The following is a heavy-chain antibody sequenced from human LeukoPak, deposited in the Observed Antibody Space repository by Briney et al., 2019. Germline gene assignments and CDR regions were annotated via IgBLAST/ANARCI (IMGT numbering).Heavy chain of an antibody. CDR2: ITSSSSYI. CDR3: ARDPYSGNYGNYYYYYMDV. D-gene: IGHD1-26*01. Sequence: GESLRLSCAASGFTFSSYNMNWVRQAPGKGLEWVSSITSSSSYIHYADSVKGRFAISRDNAKNSLYLQMNSLRAEDTAVYYCARDPYSGNYGNYYYYYMDVWGKGTTVTISS. J-gene: IGHJ6*03. CDR1: GFTFSSYN. V-gene: IGHV3-21*01.